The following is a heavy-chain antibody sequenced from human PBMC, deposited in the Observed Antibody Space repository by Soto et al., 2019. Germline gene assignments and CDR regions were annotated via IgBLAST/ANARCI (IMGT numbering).Heavy chain of an antibody. CDR1: GFTFSSYA. Sequence: GGSLRLSCAASGFTFSSYAMSWVRQAPGKGLEWVSAISGSGGSTYYADYVKGRFTISRDKSKNTLYLQMNSLRAEDTSVYYCAKDFGLPTPDWFDYCGQGTLVTVSS. CDR2: ISGSGGST. D-gene: IGHD3-16*01. CDR3: AKDFGLPTPDWFDY. V-gene: IGHV3-23*01. J-gene: IGHJ4*02.